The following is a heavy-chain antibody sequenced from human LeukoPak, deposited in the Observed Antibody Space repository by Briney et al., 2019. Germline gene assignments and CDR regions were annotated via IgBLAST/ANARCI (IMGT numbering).Heavy chain of an antibody. D-gene: IGHD4-11*01. J-gene: IGHJ4*02. CDR2: GHHSGTT. CDR3: ARGIRDYSRHLNY. CDR1: GGSISSYY. V-gene: IGHV4-34*01. Sequence: SETLSLTCTVSGGSISSYYWSWIRQPPGKGLEWIGEGHHSGTTNYNPSLKSRVTISVDTSKNQFSLKLTSVTAADTAVYYCARGIRDYSRHLNYWGQGTRVSVSS.